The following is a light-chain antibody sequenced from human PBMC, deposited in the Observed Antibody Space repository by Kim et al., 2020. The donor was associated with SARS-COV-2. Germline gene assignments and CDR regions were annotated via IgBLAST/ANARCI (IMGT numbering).Light chain of an antibody. CDR1: SSDVGGYDY. CDR3: SSYAEHNKYG. CDR2: EVN. Sequence: QSALTQPPFASGSPGQSVTISCTGTSSDVGGYDYVSWYQQHPGKAPTVIIYEVNKRPSGVPDRCSGSKSGNTASLTVSGLQAEDEADYYCSSYAEHNKYGFGTGTRSPS. V-gene: IGLV2-8*01. J-gene: IGLJ1*01.